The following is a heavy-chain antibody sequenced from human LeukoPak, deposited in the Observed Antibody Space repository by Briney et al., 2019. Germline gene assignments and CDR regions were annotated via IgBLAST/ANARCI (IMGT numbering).Heavy chain of an antibody. Sequence: GGSLRLSCAASGFTFSSYAMQWVRQAPGKGLEWVALISHDGDNKYYADSAKGRFTISRDNSKNTLSLQMNSLRAEDTAVYFCAKRMGYCSSGSCYTGYFDYWGQGTLVTVSS. D-gene: IGHD2-15*01. J-gene: IGHJ4*02. CDR2: ISHDGDNK. CDR3: AKRMGYCSSGSCYTGYFDY. V-gene: IGHV3-30-3*01. CDR1: GFTFSSYA.